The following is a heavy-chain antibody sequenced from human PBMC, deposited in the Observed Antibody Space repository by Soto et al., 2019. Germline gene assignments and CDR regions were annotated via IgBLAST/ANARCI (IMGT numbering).Heavy chain of an antibody. D-gene: IGHD3-22*01. CDR2: IIPIFGTA. CDR3: ARAMFQGYYDSLYYFDY. J-gene: IGHJ4*02. CDR1: GGTFSSYA. Sequence: SVKVSCKASGGTFSSYAISWVRQAPGQGLEWMGGIIPIFGTANYAQKFQGRVTITADKSTSTAYMELSSLRSEDTAVYYCARAMFQGYYDSLYYFDYWGQGTLVTVS. V-gene: IGHV1-69*06.